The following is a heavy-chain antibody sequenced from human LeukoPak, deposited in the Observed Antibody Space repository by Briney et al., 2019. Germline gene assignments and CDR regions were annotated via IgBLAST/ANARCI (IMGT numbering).Heavy chain of an antibody. Sequence: ASVKVSCKASGYTFTGYYIHWVRQAPGQGLEWMGWINPNSGVTNYAQKFQGRVTVTRDTSISTAYMELRRLRSDDRAVYYCARGPPTRVVVVTTADFDYWGQGTLVTVSS. CDR2: INPNSGVT. V-gene: IGHV1-2*02. J-gene: IGHJ4*02. D-gene: IGHD3-22*01. CDR1: GYTFTGYY. CDR3: ARGPPTRVVVVTTADFDY.